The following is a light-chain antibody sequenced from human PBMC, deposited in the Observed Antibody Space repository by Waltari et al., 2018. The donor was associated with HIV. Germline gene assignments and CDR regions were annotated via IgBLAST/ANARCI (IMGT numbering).Light chain of an antibody. CDR1: SLRSYY. CDR2: GRN. Sequence: SSELTQDPSVSVALGQTVRITCRGDSLRSYYASWYQQKSGQAPVVVFFGRNNRPSGRPDRFSGSNSGNSVSLTITGAQAEDEADYYCHSRDTTGHHVVFGGVTKVTVL. J-gene: IGLJ2*01. V-gene: IGLV3-19*01. CDR3: HSRDTTGHHVV.